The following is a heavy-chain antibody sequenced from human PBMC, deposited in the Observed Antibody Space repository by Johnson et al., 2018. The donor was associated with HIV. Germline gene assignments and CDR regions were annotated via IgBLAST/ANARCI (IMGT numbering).Heavy chain of an antibody. CDR2: FFGGDGT. Sequence: QVQLVESGGGLVQPGGSLRLSCAASGFTLSSYAMHWVRQAPGKGLEWVSVFFGGDGTYYADSVKGRFTISRDNSKNTLYLQMNSLRAEDTAVYYCHGGSYYDAFDIWG. CDR3: HGGSYYDAFDI. V-gene: IGHV3-NL1*01. J-gene: IGHJ3*02. CDR1: GFTLSSYA. D-gene: IGHD3-16*01.